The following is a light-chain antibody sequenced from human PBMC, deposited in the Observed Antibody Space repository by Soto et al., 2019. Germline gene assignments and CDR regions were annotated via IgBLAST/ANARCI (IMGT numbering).Light chain of an antibody. V-gene: IGLV2-11*01. CDR1: SSDVGGYNY. CDR2: DVS. Sequence: QSALTQPRSXXXXXGQSVTISCTGTSSDVGGYNYVSWYQQHPGKAPKLMIYDVSKRPSGVPDRFSGSKSGNTASLTISGLQAEDEADYYCCSYAGSYTFDVFGGGTKLTVL. J-gene: IGLJ2*01. CDR3: CSYAGSYTFDV.